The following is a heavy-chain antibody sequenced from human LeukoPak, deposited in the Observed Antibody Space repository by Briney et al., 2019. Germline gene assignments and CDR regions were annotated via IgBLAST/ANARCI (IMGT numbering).Heavy chain of an antibody. CDR3: ARPHGYYASGRGFDY. CDR2: IYYSGST. J-gene: IGHJ4*02. CDR1: GGSISSSGYY. D-gene: IGHD3-10*01. V-gene: IGHV4-39*01. Sequence: SETLSLTCTVSGGSISSSGYYWGWIRQPPGKGLEWIGSIYYSGSTYYNPSLKSRVTISVDTSKNQFSLKLSSVTAADTAVYYCARPHGYYASGRGFDYWGQGTLVTVSS.